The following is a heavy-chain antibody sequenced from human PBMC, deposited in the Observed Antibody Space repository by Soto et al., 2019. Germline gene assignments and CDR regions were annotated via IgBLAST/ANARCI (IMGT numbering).Heavy chain of an antibody. CDR3: ARDGALGENYCDYGMDV. Sequence: QVQLVQSGAEVKKPGASVKVSCKSSGYTFTSYGISWVRQAPGQGLEWMGWISAYNGNTNYAQKLQGRVTMTTDTSTSTAYMELSSLRSDDTAVYYCARDGALGENYCDYGMDVWGQGTTVTVSS. D-gene: IGHD3-16*01. J-gene: IGHJ6*02. CDR2: ISAYNGNT. V-gene: IGHV1-18*01. CDR1: GYTFTSYG.